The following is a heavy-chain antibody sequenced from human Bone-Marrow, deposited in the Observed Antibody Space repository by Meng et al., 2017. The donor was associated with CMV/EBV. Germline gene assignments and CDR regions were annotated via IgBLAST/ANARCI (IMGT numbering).Heavy chain of an antibody. CDR3: AKDGARGVVPAAILGTIDY. CDR2: IRYDGSNK. J-gene: IGHJ4*02. D-gene: IGHD2-2*02. Sequence: GGSLRLSCAASGFTFSSYGMHWVRQAPGKGLEWVAFIRYDGSNKYYADSVKGRFTISRDNSKNTLYLQMNSLRAEDTAVYYCAKDGARGVVPAAILGTIDYWGQGTLVTVSS. V-gene: IGHV3-30*02. CDR1: GFTFSSYG.